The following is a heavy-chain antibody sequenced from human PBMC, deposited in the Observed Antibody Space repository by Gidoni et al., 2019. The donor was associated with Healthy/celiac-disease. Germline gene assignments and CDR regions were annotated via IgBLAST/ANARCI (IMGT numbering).Heavy chain of an antibody. D-gene: IGHD3-16*01. CDR1: GGTFSSYA. J-gene: IGHJ4*02. V-gene: IGHV1-69*01. Sequence: QVQLVQSGAEVKKPGSSVKVSCKASGGTFSSYAISWVRQAPGQGLEWMGGIIPIFGTANYAQKFQGRVTITADESTSTAYMELSSLRSEDTAVYYCARDFLAGPTLGTPGYFDYWGQGTLVTVSS. CDR2: IIPIFGTA. CDR3: ARDFLAGPTLGTPGYFDY.